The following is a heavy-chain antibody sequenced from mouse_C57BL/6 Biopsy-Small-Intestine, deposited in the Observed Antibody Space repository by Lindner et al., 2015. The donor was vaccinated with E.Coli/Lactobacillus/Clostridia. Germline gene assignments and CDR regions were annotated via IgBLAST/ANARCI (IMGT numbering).Heavy chain of an antibody. CDR2: IIPMFGNT. V-gene: IGHV1-81*01. Sequence: SVKVSCKASGGTFSTYAISWVRQAPGQGLEWMGRIIPMFGNTNYAQKFQGRVTITADKSTSTAYMELSGLRSEDTAMYFCATVEDYGGHDLPPWGQGTLVTVSS. CDR1: GGTFSTYA. D-gene: IGHD1-1*01. CDR3: ATVEDYGGHDLPP. J-gene: IGHJ4*01.